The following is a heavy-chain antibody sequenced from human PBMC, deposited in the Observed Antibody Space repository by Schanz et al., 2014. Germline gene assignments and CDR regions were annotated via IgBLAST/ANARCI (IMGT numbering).Heavy chain of an antibody. V-gene: IGHV1-2*06. J-gene: IGHJ4*02. CDR3: ARGLVRYFAY. D-gene: IGHD2-8*02. CDR1: GYTFTGYY. CDR2: INPNSGAT. Sequence: QEQLVQSGAVVKKPGASVKVSCQASGYTFTGYYMHWVRQAPGQGLEWMGQINPNSGATIYAQNFQGRVTMTRDTSISTAYMELSRLRSDDTAVYYCARGLVRYFAYWGQGTLVTVSS.